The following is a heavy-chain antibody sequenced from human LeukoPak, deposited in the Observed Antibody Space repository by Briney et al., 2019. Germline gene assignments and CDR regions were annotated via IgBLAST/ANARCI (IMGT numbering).Heavy chain of an antibody. J-gene: IGHJ4*02. CDR3: ASVGPNCSGGSCTDY. V-gene: IGHV4-59*01. CDR1: GGSIRNYY. Sequence: SETLSLACTVSGGSIRNYYWNWIRQPPGKGLEWIGYIYYSGSTNYNPSLKSRVTISVGTSKNQFSLKLSSLTAADTAVYYCASVGPNCSGGSCTDYWGQGTLVTVPS. D-gene: IGHD2-15*01. CDR2: IYYSGST.